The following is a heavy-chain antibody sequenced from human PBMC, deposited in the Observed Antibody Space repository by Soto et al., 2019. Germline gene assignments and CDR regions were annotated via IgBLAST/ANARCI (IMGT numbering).Heavy chain of an antibody. CDR2: IYYSGST. D-gene: IGHD6-19*01. Sequence: SETLSLTCTVSGGSISSGGYYWSWIRQHPGKGLEWIGYIYYSGSTYYNPSLKSRVTISVDTSKNQFSLKLSSVTAADTAVYYCASLRYSSGWYGQNYYYGMDVWGQGTTVTV. V-gene: IGHV4-31*03. J-gene: IGHJ6*02. CDR3: ASLRYSSGWYGQNYYYGMDV. CDR1: GGSISSGGYY.